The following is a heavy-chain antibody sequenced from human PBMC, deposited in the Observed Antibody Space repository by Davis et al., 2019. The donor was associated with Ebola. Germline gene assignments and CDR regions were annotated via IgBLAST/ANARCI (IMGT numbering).Heavy chain of an antibody. CDR3: ARCEENPDTSMVSCFDY. D-gene: IGHD5-18*01. CDR1: GGTFSSYT. J-gene: IGHJ4*02. V-gene: IGHV7-4-1*02. Sequence: ASVKVSCKASGGTFSSYTISWVRQAPGQGLEWMGWINTNTGNPTYAQGFTGRFVFSLDTSVSTAYLQISSLKAEDIAVYYCARCEENPDTSMVSCFDYWGQGTLVTVSS. CDR2: INTNTGNP.